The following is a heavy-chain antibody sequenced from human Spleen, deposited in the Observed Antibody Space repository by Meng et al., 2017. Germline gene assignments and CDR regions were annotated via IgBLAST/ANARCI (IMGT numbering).Heavy chain of an antibody. Sequence: EVQLRESGGGLVKPGGSLRLSCAASGFSFSSYSMNWVRQAPGTGLEWVSSISSSSTYADSVTGRFPISRDNAKNTLYLQMTSLRAEDTALYYCAKGQKWEMPLDYWGQGALVTVSS. CDR3: AKGQKWEMPLDY. D-gene: IGHD1-26*01. CDR1: GFSFSSYS. V-gene: IGHV3-21*02. J-gene: IGHJ4*02. CDR2: ISSSST.